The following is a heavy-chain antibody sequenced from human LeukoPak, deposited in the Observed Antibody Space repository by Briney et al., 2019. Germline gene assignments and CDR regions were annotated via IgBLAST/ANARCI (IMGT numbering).Heavy chain of an antibody. CDR1: GYTFTTYG. D-gene: IGHD4-17*01. CDR3: ARDFRGRTSNGDHHFDY. J-gene: IGHJ4*02. Sequence: ASVKVSCKASGYTFTTYGFSWVRQAPGQGLEWMGWISAYNGNTNYAQKLQGRVTMTTDTSTSTAYMELRSLRSDGTAVYYCARDFRGRTSNGDHHFDYWGQGTLVTVSS. CDR2: ISAYNGNT. V-gene: IGHV1-18*01.